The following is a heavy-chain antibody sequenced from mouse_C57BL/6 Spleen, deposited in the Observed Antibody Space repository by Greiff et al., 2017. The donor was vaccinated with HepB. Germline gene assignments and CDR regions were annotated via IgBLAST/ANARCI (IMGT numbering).Heavy chain of an antibody. D-gene: IGHD2-3*01. CDR1: GYTFTDYY. CDR3: ARWRLLDAMDY. V-gene: IGHV1-26*01. J-gene: IGHJ4*01. Sequence: VQLQQSGPELVKPGASVKISCKASGYTFTDYYMNWVKQSHGKSLEWIGDINPNNGGTSYNQKFKGKATLTVDKSSSTAYMELRSLTSEDSAVYYCARWRLLDAMDYWGQGTSVTVSS. CDR2: INPNNGGT.